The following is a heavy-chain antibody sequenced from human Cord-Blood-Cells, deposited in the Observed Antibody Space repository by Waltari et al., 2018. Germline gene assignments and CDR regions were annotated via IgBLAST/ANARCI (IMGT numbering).Heavy chain of an antibody. CDR1: GGSISSRRYY. J-gene: IGHJ4*02. V-gene: IGHV4-39*01. CDR3: ASPGADYYDSSGYLYYFDY. D-gene: IGHD3-22*01. CDR2: IYYSGST. Sequence: QLQLQESGPGLVKPSETLSPTCTVLGGSISSRRYYWGLIRQPPGKGLEWIGSIYYSGSTYYNPSLKSQVTISVDTSKNQFSRKLSSVTAADTAVYYCASPGADYYDSSGYLYYFDYWGQETLVTVSS.